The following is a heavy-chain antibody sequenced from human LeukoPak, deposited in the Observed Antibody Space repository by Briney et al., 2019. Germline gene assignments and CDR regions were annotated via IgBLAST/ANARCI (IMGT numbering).Heavy chain of an antibody. V-gene: IGHV3-23*01. J-gene: IGHJ2*01. Sequence: GGSLRLSCAASRFTFSSYAMSWVRQAPGKGLEWVSVISGSGDITHYADSVKGRFTISRDNAKNSLYLQMNSLRAEDTAVYYCARDPSSWGNYWYFDLWGRGTLVTVSS. CDR2: ISGSGDIT. CDR1: RFTFSSYA. CDR3: ARDPSSWGNYWYFDL. D-gene: IGHD6-13*01.